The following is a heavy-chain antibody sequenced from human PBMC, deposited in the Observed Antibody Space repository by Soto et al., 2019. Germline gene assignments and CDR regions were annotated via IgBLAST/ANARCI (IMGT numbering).Heavy chain of an antibody. Sequence: GGSLRLSCAASGFTFSSYAMSWVRQAPGKGLEWVSAISGSGGSTYYADSVKGRFTISRDNSKNTLYLQMNSLRAEDTAVYYCAKCLRSGDAVRSPLDYWGQGTLVTVSS. V-gene: IGHV3-23*01. CDR3: AKCLRSGDAVRSPLDY. J-gene: IGHJ4*02. CDR2: ISGSGGST. CDR1: GFTFSSYA. D-gene: IGHD3-16*01.